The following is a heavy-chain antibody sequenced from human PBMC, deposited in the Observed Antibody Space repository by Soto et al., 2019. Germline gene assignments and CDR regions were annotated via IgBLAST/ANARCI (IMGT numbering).Heavy chain of an antibody. Sequence: LGESLMISCKGSGYSFTSYWISWVRQMPGKGLEWMGRIDPSDSYTNYSPSFQGHVTISADKSISTAYLQWSSLKASDTAMYYCARHDYYYYGMDVWGQGTTVTVSS. J-gene: IGHJ6*02. CDR2: IDPSDSYT. V-gene: IGHV5-10-1*01. CDR3: ARHDYYYYGMDV. CDR1: GYSFTSYW.